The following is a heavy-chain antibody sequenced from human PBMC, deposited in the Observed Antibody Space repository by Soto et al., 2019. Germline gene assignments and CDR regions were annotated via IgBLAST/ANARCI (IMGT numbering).Heavy chain of an antibody. Sequence: EVQLVETGGGLIQPGGSLRHSCAVSGITVSSIYMTWVRQAPGKGLEWVSVIYSEGTTYYADSVKGRFTISRDNSKNTLYLQMNSLRAEDTAVYYCARDPLGYSYGLYYNYGMDVWGQGTTVTVSS. CDR1: GITVSSIY. J-gene: IGHJ6*02. D-gene: IGHD5-18*01. CDR2: IYSEGTT. CDR3: ARDPLGYSYGLYYNYGMDV. V-gene: IGHV3-53*02.